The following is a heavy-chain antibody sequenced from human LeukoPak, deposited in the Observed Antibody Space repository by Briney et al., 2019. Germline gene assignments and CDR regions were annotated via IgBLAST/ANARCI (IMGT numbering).Heavy chain of an antibody. CDR2: IIPILGIA. V-gene: IGHV1-69*02. CDR3: ARLAVPAATPIFPDYYYMDV. Sequence: SVKVSCKASGGTFSSYTISWVRQAPGQGLEWMGRIIPILGIANYAQKFQGRVTITADKSTSTAYMELSSLRSEDTAVYYCARLAVPAATPIFPDYYYMDVWGKGTTVTVSS. J-gene: IGHJ6*03. CDR1: GGTFSSYT. D-gene: IGHD2-2*02.